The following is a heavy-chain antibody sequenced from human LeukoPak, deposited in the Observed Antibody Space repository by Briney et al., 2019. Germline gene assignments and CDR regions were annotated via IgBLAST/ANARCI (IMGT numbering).Heavy chain of an antibody. CDR3: ASTLVAAAPFDY. Sequence: ASVKVSCKASGYTFTSYYMHWVRQAPGQGLEWMGIINPSGGSTSYAQKFQGRVTMTKDTSTSTVYMELSSLRSEDTAVYYCASTLVAAAPFDYWGQGTLVTVSS. CDR2: INPSGGST. V-gene: IGHV1-46*01. J-gene: IGHJ4*02. D-gene: IGHD2-15*01. CDR1: GYTFTSYY.